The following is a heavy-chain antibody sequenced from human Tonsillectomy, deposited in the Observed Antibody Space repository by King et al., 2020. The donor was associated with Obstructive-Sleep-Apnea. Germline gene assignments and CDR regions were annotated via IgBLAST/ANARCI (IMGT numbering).Heavy chain of an antibody. Sequence: QLQESGPGLVKPSETLSLTCTVSGGSISSYYCSWIRQPPGKGLEWFGYIYYSWSTNYNPSPKSRVTISVNPSKNQFSLKLSSVTAADTAVYYCSSSGWYPGPFDYWGQGTLVTVSS. D-gene: IGHD6-19*01. CDR1: GGSISSYY. J-gene: IGHJ4*02. V-gene: IGHV4-59*08. CDR2: IYYSWST. CDR3: SSSGWYPGPFDY.